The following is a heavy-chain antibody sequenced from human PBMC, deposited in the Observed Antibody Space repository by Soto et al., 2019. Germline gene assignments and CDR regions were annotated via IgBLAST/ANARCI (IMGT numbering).Heavy chain of an antibody. J-gene: IGHJ6*02. D-gene: IGHD1-26*01. CDR3: ASPSCALNWDFHYGMQV. Sequence: PSETLSLTCAVSGGSFSGYYWTWIRQIPGKGLEWIGEINQSGNTKYNPTLMSRVTMSVDTPRKQFSLKLRSVTAADTAVYYCASPSCALNWDFHYGMQVWAQGTSVTVS. CDR2: INQSGNT. CDR1: GGSFSGYY. V-gene: IGHV4-34*01.